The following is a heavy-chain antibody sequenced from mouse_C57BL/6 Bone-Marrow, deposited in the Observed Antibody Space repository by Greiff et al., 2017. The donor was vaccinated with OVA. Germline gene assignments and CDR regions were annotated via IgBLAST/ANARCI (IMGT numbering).Heavy chain of an antibody. V-gene: IGHV5-15*04. CDR1: GFTFSDYG. CDR3: ARRLLRHYAMDY. Sequence: DVHLVESGGGLVQPGGSLKLSCAASGFTFSDYGMAWVRQAPRKGPEWVAFISNLAYSIYYADTVTGRFTISRENAKNTLYLEMSSLRSEDTAMYYCARRLLRHYAMDYWGQGTSVTVSS. D-gene: IGHD1-2*01. CDR2: ISNLAYSI. J-gene: IGHJ4*01.